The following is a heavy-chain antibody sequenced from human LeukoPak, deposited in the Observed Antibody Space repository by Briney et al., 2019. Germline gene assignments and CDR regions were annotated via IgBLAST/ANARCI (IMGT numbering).Heavy chain of an antibody. CDR1: GLTFSDYY. J-gene: IGHJ4*02. D-gene: IGHD6-6*01. CDR3: AKWKYSNSGIDDY. Sequence: GGSLRLSCAASGLTFSDYYMSWIRQAPGKGLEWVSVISGSGDNTYYADSVKGRFTISRDNSKNMLYLQMNSLRAEDTAVYYCAKWKYSNSGIDDYWGQGTLVTVSS. V-gene: IGHV3-23*01. CDR2: ISGSGDNT.